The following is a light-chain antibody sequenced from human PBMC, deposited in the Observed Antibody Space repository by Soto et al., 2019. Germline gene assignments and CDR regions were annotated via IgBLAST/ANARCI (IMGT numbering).Light chain of an antibody. CDR3: SSYAGSTFVGV. J-gene: IGLJ2*01. CDR1: RNDVGGYGY. Sequence: QSALTQPPSASGSPGQSVTISCTGTRNDVGGYGYVSWYQQHPGKAPKLMLYEVSKRPSGVPDRFSGSKSGNTASLTVSGLQPEDEADYYCSSYAGSTFVGVFGGGTKLTVL. V-gene: IGLV2-8*01. CDR2: EVS.